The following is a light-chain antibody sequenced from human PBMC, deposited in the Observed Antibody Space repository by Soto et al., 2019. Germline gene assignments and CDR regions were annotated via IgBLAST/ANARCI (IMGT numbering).Light chain of an antibody. CDR2: DAS. CDR3: QQRSNWPPRFT. V-gene: IGKV3-11*01. CDR1: QSVSSY. Sequence: EIVLTQSPATLSLSPGERATLSGRASQSVSSYLAWYQQKPGQAPRLLIYDASNRATGIPARFSGSVSGTDFTLTIISLEPEDFAVYYCQQRSNWPPRFTFGPGTKVDIK. J-gene: IGKJ3*01.